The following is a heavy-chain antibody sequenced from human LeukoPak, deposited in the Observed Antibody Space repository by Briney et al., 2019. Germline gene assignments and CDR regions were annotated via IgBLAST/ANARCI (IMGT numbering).Heavy chain of an antibody. Sequence: PSETLSLTCTVSGGSISSYYWSWIRQPPGKGLEWIGYIYYSGSTNYNPSLKSRVTISVDTSKNQFSLKLSSVTAADTAVYYCARDGLGIDYWGQGTLVTVSS. CDR1: GGSISSYY. D-gene: IGHD1-26*01. J-gene: IGHJ4*02. CDR2: IYYSGST. V-gene: IGHV4-59*12. CDR3: ARDGLGIDY.